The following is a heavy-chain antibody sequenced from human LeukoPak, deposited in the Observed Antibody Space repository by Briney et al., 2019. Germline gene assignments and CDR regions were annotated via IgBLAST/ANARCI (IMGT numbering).Heavy chain of an antibody. CDR1: GFTVSSNY. CDR2: ISGSGGST. V-gene: IGHV3-23*01. Sequence: GGSLRLSCAASGFTVSSNYMSWVRQAPGKGLEWVSAISGSGGSTYYADSVKGRFTISRDNSKNTLYLQMNSLRAEDTAVYYCAKAPTVTHSLGWFDPRGQGTLVTVSS. D-gene: IGHD4-17*01. J-gene: IGHJ5*02. CDR3: AKAPTVTHSLGWFDP.